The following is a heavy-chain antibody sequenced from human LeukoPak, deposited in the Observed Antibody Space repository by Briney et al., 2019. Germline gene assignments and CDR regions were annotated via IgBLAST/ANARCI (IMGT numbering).Heavy chain of an antibody. J-gene: IGHJ4*02. CDR3: HGGPSKMVRERAFDC. V-gene: IGHV1-24*01. CDR2: FDPEDGET. D-gene: IGHD3-10*01. CDR1: GYTLTELS. Sequence: ASVKVSCKVSGYTLTELSMHWVRQAPGKGLEWMGGFDPEDGETIYAQKFQGRVTMTEDTSTDTAYMELSSLRSEDTAVYYCHGGPSKMVRERAFDCWGQGTLVTVSS.